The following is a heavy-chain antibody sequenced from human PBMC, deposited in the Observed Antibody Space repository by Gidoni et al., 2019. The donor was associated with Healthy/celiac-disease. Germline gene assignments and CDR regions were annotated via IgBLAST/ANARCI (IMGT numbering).Heavy chain of an antibody. CDR2: IDYSGST. CDR3: ARGRDGYNGRAAGRGAAFDI. J-gene: IGHJ3*02. CDR1: GGSISSYY. V-gene: IGHV4-59*01. Sequence: QVQLQESGPGLVKPSETLSLTCTVSGGSISSYYWSWIRQPPGKGLEWIGYIDYSGSTNYNPSLKSRVTISVDTSKNQFSLKLSSVTAADTAVYYCARGRDGYNGRAAGRGAAFDIWGQGTMVTVSS. D-gene: IGHD5-12*01.